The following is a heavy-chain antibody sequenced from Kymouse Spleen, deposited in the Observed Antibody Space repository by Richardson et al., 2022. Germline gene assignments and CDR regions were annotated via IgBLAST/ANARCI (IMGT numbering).Heavy chain of an antibody. J-gene: IGHJ2*01. Sequence: QLQLQESGPGLVKPSETLSLTCTVSGGSISSSSYYWGWIRQPPGKGLEWIGSIYYSGSTYYNPSLKSRVTISVDTSKNQFSLKLSSVTAADTAVYYCARLIAVAGTGYFDLWGRGTLVTVSS. V-gene: IGHV4-39*01. D-gene: IGHD6-19*01. CDR3: ARLIAVAGTGYFDL. CDR2: IYYSGST. CDR1: GGSISSSSYY.